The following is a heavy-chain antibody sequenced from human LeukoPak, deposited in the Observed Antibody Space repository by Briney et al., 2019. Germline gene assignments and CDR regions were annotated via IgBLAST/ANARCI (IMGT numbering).Heavy chain of an antibody. Sequence: GGSLRLSCAASGFTFSSYGMHWVRQAPGKGLEWVAFIRYDGSNKYYADSVKGRFTISRDNSKNTLYLQMNSLRAEDTAVYYCAKAYCGGDCYSYYYYMDVRGKGTTVTVSS. CDR1: GFTFSSYG. J-gene: IGHJ6*03. V-gene: IGHV3-30*02. D-gene: IGHD2-21*01. CDR2: IRYDGSNK. CDR3: AKAYCGGDCYSYYYYMDV.